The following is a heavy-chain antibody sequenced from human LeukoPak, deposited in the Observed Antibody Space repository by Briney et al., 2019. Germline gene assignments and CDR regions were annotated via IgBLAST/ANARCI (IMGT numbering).Heavy chain of an antibody. V-gene: IGHV3-33*01. J-gene: IGHJ4*02. CDR2: IWYDGNNK. CDR3: ARQHCSGGDCYFFD. Sequence: GGSLRLSCAASGFTFSSYGMHWVRQAPGKGLEWVALIWYDGNNKYYADSVKGRFTISRDNSKNTLYLQLNSLRAEDTAVYYCARQHCSGGDCYFFDWGQGTLVTVSS. CDR1: GFTFSSYG. D-gene: IGHD2-15*01.